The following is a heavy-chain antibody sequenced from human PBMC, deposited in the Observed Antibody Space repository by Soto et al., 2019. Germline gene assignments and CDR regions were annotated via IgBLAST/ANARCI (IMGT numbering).Heavy chain of an antibody. D-gene: IGHD2-8*02. J-gene: IGHJ3*02. CDR3: AAAYSTGRNAFAI. CDR1: GYTFTDYL. V-gene: IGHV5-51*01. Sequence: GESLKISCKGSGYTFTDYLIGCVRQLAGKGLEWMVIIYPGDSDTRYSPSFQGHVTITVDKSTNTDYLQWNTLRASDTAMYYCAAAYSTGRNAFAIWAQGTIVTLSS. CDR2: IYPGDSDT.